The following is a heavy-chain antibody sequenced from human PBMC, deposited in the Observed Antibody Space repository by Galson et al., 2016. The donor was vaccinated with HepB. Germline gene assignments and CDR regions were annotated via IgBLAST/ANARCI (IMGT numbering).Heavy chain of an antibody. Sequence: SLRLSCAASRFSFSDYSMNWVRQAPGKGLQWVASISRSSAFIHYADSVKGRFTISRDNAQNFLFLEIDRPKADDTAVYYCAREQDGSSWFLDYWGQGTLVTVSS. CDR3: AREQDGSSWFLDY. D-gene: IGHD6-13*01. CDR1: RFSFSDYS. J-gene: IGHJ4*02. CDR2: ISRSSAFI. V-gene: IGHV3-21*06.